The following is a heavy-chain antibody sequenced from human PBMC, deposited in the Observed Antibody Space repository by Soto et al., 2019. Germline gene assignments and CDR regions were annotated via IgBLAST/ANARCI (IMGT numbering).Heavy chain of an antibody. V-gene: IGHV5-10-1*01. Sequence: GEALKISCKGSGYSFTSYWISWVRQMPGKGLEWVGRINPSDSYTNYSPSFEGHIPISADQSIRTAYLQCTRLKSSDTARYFLEGIAVFMARRDIYGMGVWGQGTTVTVSS. CDR3: EGIAVFMARRDIYGMGV. CDR2: INPSDSYT. J-gene: IGHJ6*02. D-gene: IGHD6-13*01. CDR1: GYSFTSYW.